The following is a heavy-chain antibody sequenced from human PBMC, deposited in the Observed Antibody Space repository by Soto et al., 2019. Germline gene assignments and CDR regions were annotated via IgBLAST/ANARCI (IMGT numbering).Heavy chain of an antibody. J-gene: IGHJ4*02. CDR1: GDTFNFYS. D-gene: IGHD3-10*01. V-gene: IGHV1-69*04. Sequence: QVQLVQSGAEVKRPGSSVKVSCKASGDTFNFYSINWVRQAPGLGLEWMGRVNPIVSMSNYAQRFQGRVTMTANKSTSTAYMEISGLRSEDRAIYYGATSYGSGYRAFDYWGQGALVTVSS. CDR2: VNPIVSMS. CDR3: ATSYGSGYRAFDY.